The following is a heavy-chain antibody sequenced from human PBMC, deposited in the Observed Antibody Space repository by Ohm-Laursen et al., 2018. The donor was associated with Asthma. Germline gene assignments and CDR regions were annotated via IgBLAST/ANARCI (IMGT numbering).Heavy chain of an antibody. CDR1: GFTFSSFA. D-gene: IGHD2-21*02. Sequence: SLRLSCAASGFTFSSFAMHWVRQVPGKGLEWVTIITSDGSWTSYADSVKGRFTISRDNSKSTLYMQINSLRAEDTAVYYCARRDFSGGDPNAAFDIWGQGTMVTVSS. CDR2: ITSDGSWT. J-gene: IGHJ3*02. CDR3: ARRDFSGGDPNAAFDI. V-gene: IGHV3-30-3*01.